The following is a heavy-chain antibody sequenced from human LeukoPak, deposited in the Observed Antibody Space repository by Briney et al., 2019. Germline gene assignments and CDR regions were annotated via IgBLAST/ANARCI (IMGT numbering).Heavy chain of an antibody. J-gene: IGHJ4*02. Sequence: PSETLSLTCAVYGGSFSGYYWSWIRQPPGKGLEWIGEINHSGSTNYNPSLKSRVTISVDTSKNLSSLKLSSVTAADTAVYYCASLRMTGYWGQGTLVTVSS. CDR3: ASLRMTGY. CDR2: INHSGST. CDR1: GGSFSGYY. V-gene: IGHV4-34*01. D-gene: IGHD2-8*01.